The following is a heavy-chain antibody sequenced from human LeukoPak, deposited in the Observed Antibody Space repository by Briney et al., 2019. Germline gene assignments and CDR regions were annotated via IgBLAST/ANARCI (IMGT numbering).Heavy chain of an antibody. D-gene: IGHD2-15*01. CDR3: AKDQIGYCSGGSCLDGGLSYMDV. V-gene: IGHV3-23*01. CDR2: IGGSGGST. CDR1: GFTFSSYA. J-gene: IGHJ6*03. Sequence: GGSLRLSCAASGFTFSSYAMSWVRQAPGKGLEWVSAIGGSGGSTYYADSVKGRFTISRDNSKNTLYLQMNSLRAEDTAVYYCAKDQIGYCSGGSCLDGGLSYMDVWGKGTTVTVPS.